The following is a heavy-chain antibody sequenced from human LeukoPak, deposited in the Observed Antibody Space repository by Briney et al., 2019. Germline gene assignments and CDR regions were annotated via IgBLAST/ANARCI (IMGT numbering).Heavy chain of an antibody. J-gene: IGHJ5*02. Sequence: ASVKVSCKASVYTFSAYHIHWVRQAPGQGLEWMGWINPNSGGTNFAPKFHGRVSMTRDTSLSTAYMELSSLRSDDTAVYYCARGDKKENLSGPSGYFDPWGQGSLVTVSS. CDR1: VYTFSAYH. CDR2: INPNSGGT. V-gene: IGHV1-2*02. D-gene: IGHD3-10*01. CDR3: ARGDKKENLSGPSGYFDP.